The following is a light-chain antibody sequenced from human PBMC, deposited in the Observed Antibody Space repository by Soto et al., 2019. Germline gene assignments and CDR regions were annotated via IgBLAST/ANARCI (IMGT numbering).Light chain of an antibody. CDR2: DAS. CDR1: QSVSSY. Sequence: EIVLTQSPATLSLSPGERATLSCRASQSVSSYLAWYQQKPGQAPRLLIYDASNRATGIPARFSGSGSGTDFTLTISSLEPEDVAVYYCQQRSNWPGTFGGGTKVEIK. J-gene: IGKJ4*01. V-gene: IGKV3-11*01. CDR3: QQRSNWPGT.